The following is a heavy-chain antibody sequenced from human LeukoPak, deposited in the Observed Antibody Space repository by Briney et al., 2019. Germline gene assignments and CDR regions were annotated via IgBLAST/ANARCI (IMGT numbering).Heavy chain of an antibody. J-gene: IGHJ4*02. V-gene: IGHV1-2*02. D-gene: IGHD3-22*01. CDR1: GYTFTGYS. CDR3: ARGYFDTSGYYNLGLDY. CDR2: INPNSGGT. Sequence: GASVKVSCKASGYTFTGYSMHWVRQAPGQGLEWMGWINPNSGGTNYAQNFQGRVTMTRGTSISTAYMELSRLRFDDTAVYYCARGYFDTSGYYNLGLDYWGQGTLVTVSS.